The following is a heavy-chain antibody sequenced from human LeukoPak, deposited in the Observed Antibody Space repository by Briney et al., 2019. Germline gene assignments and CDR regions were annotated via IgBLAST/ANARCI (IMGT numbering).Heavy chain of an antibody. CDR2: IKNDGSST. J-gene: IGHJ4*02. V-gene: IGHV3-74*01. Sequence: AGSLRLSCEVSGFSVSSYWMHWVRQAPGKGLVWVSRIKNDGSSTTYADSVRGRFTISRDNAKKTLYLQMDSLRDEDTAVYYCATSKWELPSPYDYWGQGTLVTVSS. CDR1: GFSVSSYW. D-gene: IGHD1-26*01. CDR3: ATSKWELPSPYDY.